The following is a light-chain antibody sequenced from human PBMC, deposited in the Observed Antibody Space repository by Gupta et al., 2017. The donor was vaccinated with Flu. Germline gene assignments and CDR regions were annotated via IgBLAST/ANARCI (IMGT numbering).Light chain of an antibody. J-gene: IGLJ1*01. CDR1: ALPKQY. Sequence: SYELTQPPSVSFSPGQTARITCSGDALPKQYAYWYQEKPGQAPVLVIYKDSERPSGIPERFSGSSSGTTVTLTISGVQAEDEADYYCQSTDSSGSYVFGTGTKVTVL. V-gene: IGLV3-25*02. CDR3: QSTDSSGSYV. CDR2: KDS.